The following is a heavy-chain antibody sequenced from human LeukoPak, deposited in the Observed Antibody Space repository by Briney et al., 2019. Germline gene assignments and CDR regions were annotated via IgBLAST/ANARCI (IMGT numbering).Heavy chain of an antibody. CDR2: ISSSSTI. D-gene: IGHD3-22*01. V-gene: IGHV3-48*01. Sequence: GGSLRLSCAASGFTFSSYSMNWVRQAPGKGLEWVSYISSSSTIYYADSVKGRFTISRDNAKNSLYLQMNSLRAEDTAVYYCARDGPPGYYDSSGYFSDAFDIWGQGTMVTVSS. J-gene: IGHJ3*02. CDR3: ARDGPPGYYDSSGYFSDAFDI. CDR1: GFTFSSYS.